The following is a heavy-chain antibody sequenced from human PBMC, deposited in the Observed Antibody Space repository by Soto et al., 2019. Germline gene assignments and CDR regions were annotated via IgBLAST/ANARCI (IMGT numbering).Heavy chain of an antibody. CDR3: AREGITLDY. D-gene: IGHD3-10*01. CDR2: IYYSGST. J-gene: IGHJ4*02. CDR1: GGSISSGGYY. Sequence: QVQLQESGPGLVKPSQTLSLTCTVSGGSISSGGYYWSWIRQHPGKGLEWIGYIYYSGSTYYTPSLXXGXPXXVDTFKNQFSWKLSAVTAADTAAYYWAREGITLDYWGQGTLVTVCS. V-gene: IGHV4-31*03.